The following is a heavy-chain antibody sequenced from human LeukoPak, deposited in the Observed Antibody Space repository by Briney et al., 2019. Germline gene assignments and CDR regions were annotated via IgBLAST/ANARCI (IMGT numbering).Heavy chain of an antibody. CDR1: GFTFSSYA. V-gene: IGHV3-30-3*01. D-gene: IGHD4-17*01. CDR3: ARGVTVRGMDV. J-gene: IGHJ6*02. CDR2: ISYDGSNK. Sequence: GRSLRLSCAASGFTFSSYAMHWVRQAPGKGLEWVAVISYDGSNKYYADSVKGRFTISRDNSKNTLYLQMNSLRAEDTAVYYCARGVTVRGMDVWGQGTTVTVSS.